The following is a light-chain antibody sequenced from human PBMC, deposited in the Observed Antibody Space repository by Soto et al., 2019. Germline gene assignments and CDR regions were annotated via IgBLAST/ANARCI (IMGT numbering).Light chain of an antibody. CDR3: QQANSFPFT. J-gene: IGKJ3*01. CDR2: GAS. CDR1: QIINKW. V-gene: IGKV1-12*02. Sequence: DIQMTQSPSSVSASVGDRVTITCRASQIINKWLAWYQQKPGKAPTLLIYGASTLQSGVPSRFIGSGSGTDFTITISSLHPEDVASYYCQQANSFPFTFGPGTKVDI.